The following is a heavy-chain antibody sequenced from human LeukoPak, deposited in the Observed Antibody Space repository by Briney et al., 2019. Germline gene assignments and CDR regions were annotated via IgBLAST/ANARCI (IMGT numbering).Heavy chain of an antibody. J-gene: IGHJ4*02. D-gene: IGHD6-19*01. V-gene: IGHV4-59*08. Sequence: SETLSLTCTVSGVSITTYYWTWIRLPPGKGLEWIGYIYDSGSASRSARYNPSLNSRVTISVDTSKNQFSLTLTSVTAADTAIYYCVRHEGSSGWYNYWGQGTLVTVSS. CDR1: GVSITTYY. CDR3: VRHEGSSGWYNY. CDR2: IYDSGSAS.